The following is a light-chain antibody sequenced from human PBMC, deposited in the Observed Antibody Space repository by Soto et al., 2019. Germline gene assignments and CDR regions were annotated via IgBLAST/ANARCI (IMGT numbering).Light chain of an antibody. Sequence: EIVLTQSPGTLSLSPGERATLSCRASQSVSSNYVAWYQQKPGQAPRLLIYDASDRATGIPGRFSGSGSGTDFTLTISSLEPEDFAVYYCQQHSNWPPITFGQGTRLEIK. CDR3: QQHSNWPPIT. CDR1: QSVSSN. J-gene: IGKJ5*01. CDR2: DAS. V-gene: IGKV3-11*01.